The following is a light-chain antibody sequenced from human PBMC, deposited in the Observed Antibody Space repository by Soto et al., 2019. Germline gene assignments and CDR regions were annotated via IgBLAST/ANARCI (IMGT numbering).Light chain of an antibody. CDR3: HEYNTWPWP. V-gene: IGKV3-15*01. CDR2: GAS. Sequence: ETVLTQSPATLSVSPGETATLSCTTSQGLNRNLAWYQQKLGQAPRVLIYGASTRAAGIPARFSGSGSGTEFILTISSLQSEDFAVYYCHEYNTWPWPFGQGTKVEIK. CDR1: QGLNRN. J-gene: IGKJ1*01.